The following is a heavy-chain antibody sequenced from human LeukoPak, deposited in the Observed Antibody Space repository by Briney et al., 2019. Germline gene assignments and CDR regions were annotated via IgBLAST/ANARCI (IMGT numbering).Heavy chain of an antibody. CDR2: INHSGST. CDR3: ARGPNIVVVVAATRWWFDP. D-gene: IGHD2-15*01. CDR1: GGSFSGYY. V-gene: IGHV4-34*01. J-gene: IGHJ5*02. Sequence: PSETLSLTCAVYGGSFSGYYWSWIRQPPGKGLEWIGEINHSGSTNYNPSLKSRVTISVDTSKNQFSLKLSSVTAADTAVYYCARGPNIVVVVAATRWWFDPWGQGTLVTVSS.